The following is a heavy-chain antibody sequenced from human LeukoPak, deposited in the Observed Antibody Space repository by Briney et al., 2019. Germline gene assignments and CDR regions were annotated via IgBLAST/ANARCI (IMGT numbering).Heavy chain of an antibody. CDR3: ARVKVATKNYYYYYGMDV. V-gene: IGHV1-2*02. J-gene: IGHJ6*02. D-gene: IGHD2-15*01. Sequence: ASVKVSCKASGYTFTGYYMHWVRPAPGQGLEWMGWINPNSGGTNYAQKFQGRVTMTRDTSISTAYMELSSLTSDDSAVFFCARVKVATKNYYYYYGMDVWGQGTTVTVSS. CDR1: GYTFTGYY. CDR2: INPNSGGT.